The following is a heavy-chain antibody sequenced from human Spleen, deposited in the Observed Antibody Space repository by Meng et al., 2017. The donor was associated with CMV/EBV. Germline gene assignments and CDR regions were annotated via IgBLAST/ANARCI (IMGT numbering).Heavy chain of an antibody. CDR3: ARPRRHRQIDYYSHGKFDP. D-gene: IGHD3-10*01. V-gene: IGHV4-39*01. CDR1: INSSSDY. Sequence: INSSSDYWGWIRQPPGKGLEWIGSIYYSGRTYYNPSLKSRVAISLDTSKNQFSLKLSSVTAADTAVYYCARPRRHRQIDYYSHGKFDPWGQGTLVTVSS. CDR2: IYYSGRT. J-gene: IGHJ5*02.